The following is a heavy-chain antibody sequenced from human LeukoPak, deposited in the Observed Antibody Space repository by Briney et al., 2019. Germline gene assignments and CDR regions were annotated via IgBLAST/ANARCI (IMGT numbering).Heavy chain of an antibody. CDR2: IIPIFGTA. Sequence: GSSVKVSCKASGGTFSSYAISWVRQAPGQGLEWMGGIIPIFGTANYAQKFQGRVTITADESTGTAYMELSNLRSEDTAVYYCARDYLRRVSVGYYYYYMDVWGKGTTVTVSS. J-gene: IGHJ6*03. D-gene: IGHD1-26*01. CDR3: ARDYLRRVSVGYYYYYMDV. V-gene: IGHV1-69*01. CDR1: GGTFSSYA.